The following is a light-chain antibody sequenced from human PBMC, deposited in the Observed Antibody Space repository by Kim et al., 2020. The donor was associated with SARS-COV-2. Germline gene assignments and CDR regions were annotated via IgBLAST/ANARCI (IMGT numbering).Light chain of an antibody. CDR2: SNN. Sequence: GQRDNISCSGSTSNIGRDYVSWYQQLPGTAPKLLIYSNNQRPSGVPDRFSGSKSGTSASLAISELRSEDEADYYCAAWDDSLSGRVFGTGTKVTVL. CDR3: AAWDDSLSGRV. J-gene: IGLJ1*01. V-gene: IGLV1-47*01. CDR1: TSNIGRDY.